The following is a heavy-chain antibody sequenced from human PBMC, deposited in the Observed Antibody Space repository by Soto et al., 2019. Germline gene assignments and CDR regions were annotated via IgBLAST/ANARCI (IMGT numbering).Heavy chain of an antibody. V-gene: IGHV4-61*01. D-gene: IGHD2-15*01. J-gene: IGHJ5*02. CDR1: CGSVISGSYY. Sequence: SETLSLTCTFSCGSVISGSYYWSWIRQPPGKGLEWIGYIYYSGSTNYNPSLKSRVTISVDTSKKQFSLKLSSVTAADTAVYYCARDVGYCSGGSCSPGGNWFDPWGQGTLVTVSS. CDR3: ARDVGYCSGGSCSPGGNWFDP. CDR2: IYYSGST.